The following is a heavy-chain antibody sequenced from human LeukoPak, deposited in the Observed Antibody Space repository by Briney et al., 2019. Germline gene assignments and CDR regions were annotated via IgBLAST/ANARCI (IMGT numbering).Heavy chain of an antibody. CDR2: ISYDGSNK. CDR3: AKDNGGPPDY. D-gene: IGHD2-8*01. V-gene: IGHV3-30*04. CDR1: GFTFSSYA. Sequence: PGRSLRLSCAASGFTFSSYAMHWVRQAPGKGLEWVAVISYDGSNKYYADSVKGRFTISRDNSKNTLYLQMNSLRAEDTAVYYCAKDNGGPPDYWGQGTLVTVSS. J-gene: IGHJ4*02.